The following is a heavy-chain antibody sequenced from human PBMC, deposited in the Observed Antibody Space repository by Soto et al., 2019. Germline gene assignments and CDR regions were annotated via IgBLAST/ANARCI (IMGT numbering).Heavy chain of an antibody. D-gene: IGHD3-22*01. V-gene: IGHV1-18*01. J-gene: IGHJ4*02. CDR3: ARGHFDSRGHSNALDY. CDR1: GYTFTSYG. Sequence: ASVKVSCKASGYTFTSYGISWVRQAPGQGLEWMGWISAYNGNTNYAQKLQGRVTMTTDTSTSTAYMELRSLRSDDSAIYYCARGHFDSRGHSNALDYWGQGIQVTVSS. CDR2: ISAYNGNT.